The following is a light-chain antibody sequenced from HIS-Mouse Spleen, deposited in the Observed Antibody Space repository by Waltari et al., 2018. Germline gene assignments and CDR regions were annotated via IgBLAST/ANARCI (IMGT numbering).Light chain of an antibody. CDR2: EVS. CDR3: SSYAGSNNLV. Sequence: QSALTQPHSASGSPGQSVTIPCTGTSRAVGGYNYVSWYQQHPGKAPKLMIYEVSKRPSGVPDRFSGSKSGNTASLTVSGLQAEDEADYYCSSYAGSNNLVFGGGTKLTVL. J-gene: IGLJ2*01. CDR1: SRAVGGYNY. V-gene: IGLV2-8*01.